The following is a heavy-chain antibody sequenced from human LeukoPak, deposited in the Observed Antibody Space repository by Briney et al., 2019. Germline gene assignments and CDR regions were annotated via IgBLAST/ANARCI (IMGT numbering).Heavy chain of an antibody. Sequence: PGGSLRLSCAASGFTFSSYGMHWVRQAPGKGLEWVAVIWYDGSNKYYADSVKGRFTISRDNSKNTLYLQMNSLRAEDTAVYYCARGHYDFWSGYPHYFDYWGQGTLVTVSS. CDR2: IWYDGSNK. D-gene: IGHD3-3*01. V-gene: IGHV3-33*01. CDR1: GFTFSSYG. CDR3: ARGHYDFWSGYPHYFDY. J-gene: IGHJ4*02.